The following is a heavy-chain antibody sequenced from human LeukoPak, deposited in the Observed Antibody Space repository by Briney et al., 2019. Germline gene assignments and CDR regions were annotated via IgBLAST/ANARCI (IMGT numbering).Heavy chain of an antibody. CDR2: MYYSGST. D-gene: IGHD2-2*01. CDR1: GGSFGGSLNGYY. V-gene: IGHV4-39*01. J-gene: IGHJ3*01. Sequence: SETLSLTCAVYGGSFGGSLNGYYWSWIRQPPGKGLEWIGTMYYSGSTYYSPSLKGRVTISVDTSKNQFSLYLNSVTAADTAVYYCARHRVPAADDAFDVWGQGTMVTVSS. CDR3: ARHRVPAADDAFDV.